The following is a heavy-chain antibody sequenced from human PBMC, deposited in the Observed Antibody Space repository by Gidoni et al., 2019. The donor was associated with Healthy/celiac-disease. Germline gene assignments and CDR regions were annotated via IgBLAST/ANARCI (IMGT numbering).Heavy chain of an antibody. J-gene: IGHJ4*02. D-gene: IGHD5-12*01. CDR2: ISGGGGST. CDR3: AKDRLRGYSGYDLFDY. CDR1: GFPFSSYA. V-gene: IGHV3-23*01. Sequence: EVQLLESGGGLVQPGGSLRLSCAASGFPFSSYAMSWVREAPGKGVEWVSAISGGGGSTYYADSVKGRFTISRDNSKNTLYLQMNSLRAEDTAVYYCAKDRLRGYSGYDLFDYWGQGTLVTVSS.